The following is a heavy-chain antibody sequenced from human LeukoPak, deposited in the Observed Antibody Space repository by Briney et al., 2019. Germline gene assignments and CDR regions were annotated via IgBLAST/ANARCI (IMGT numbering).Heavy chain of an antibody. Sequence: GASVKVSCKASGYTFTSYYMHWVRQAPGQGVEGVGGINPSGGRTSYAQKFQGRVTMTRDTSTSTVYMELSSLRSEDTAVYYCARDRLPATACYWGEGTLVTVSS. J-gene: IGHJ4*02. CDR2: INPSGGRT. CDR1: GYTFTSYY. V-gene: IGHV1-46*01. CDR3: ARDRLPATACY. D-gene: IGHD2-2*01.